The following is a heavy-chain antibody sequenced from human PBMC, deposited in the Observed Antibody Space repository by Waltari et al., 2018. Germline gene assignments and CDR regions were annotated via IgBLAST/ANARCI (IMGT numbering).Heavy chain of an antibody. Sequence: QVQLVASGGGVVQPGRSLRLSCAASGFSVSSDHMHWVRQAPGKGLEWVAVISYDGYGKYYADSVKGRFTISRDTSKNTLYLQMNSLRPEATAVYYCARGSIDHYLDLWGQGTLVTVSS. J-gene: IGHJ4*02. CDR2: ISYDGYGK. CDR1: GFSVSSDH. D-gene: IGHD3-22*01. CDR3: ARGSIDHYLDL. V-gene: IGHV3-30-3*01.